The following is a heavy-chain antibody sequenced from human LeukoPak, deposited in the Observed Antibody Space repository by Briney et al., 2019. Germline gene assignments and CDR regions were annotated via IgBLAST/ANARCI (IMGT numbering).Heavy chain of an antibody. Sequence: GGSLRLSCAASGFTFSTYCMHWVRQAPGKGPMWVSRICPDGTVTNYADSVKARFIISRDNARNTVYLQVNSLRVEDTAVYYCVRDFRSADYWGQGTLVTVSS. CDR1: GFTFSTYC. J-gene: IGHJ4*02. CDR3: VRDFRSADY. CDR2: ICPDGTVT. V-gene: IGHV3-74*01.